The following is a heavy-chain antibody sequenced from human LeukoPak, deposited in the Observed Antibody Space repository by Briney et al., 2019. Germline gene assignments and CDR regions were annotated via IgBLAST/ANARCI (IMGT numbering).Heavy chain of an antibody. CDR3: ARGGLYYYDSSGGMDV. D-gene: IGHD3-22*01. CDR1: GYTFTSYD. Sequence: EASVKVSCKASGYTFTSYDINWVRQATGQGLEWMGWMNPNSGNTGYAQKFQGRVTMTRNTSISTAYVELSSLRSEDTAVYYCARGGLYYYDSSGGMDVWGQGTTVTVSS. V-gene: IGHV1-8*01. CDR2: MNPNSGNT. J-gene: IGHJ6*02.